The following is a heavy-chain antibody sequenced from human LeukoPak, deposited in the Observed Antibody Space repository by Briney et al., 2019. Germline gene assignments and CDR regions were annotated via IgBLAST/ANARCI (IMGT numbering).Heavy chain of an antibody. CDR2: IYYSGST. D-gene: IGHD3-16*01. V-gene: IGHV4-39*01. Sequence: SETLSPTCTVSGGSISSSSYYWGWLRQPPGKGLEWIGTIYYSGSTYYNPSLKSRVTISVDTSKNQFSLKLSSVTAADTAVYYCARLDSIHLITYWGQGTLVTVSS. CDR1: GGSISSSSYY. CDR3: ARLDSIHLITY. J-gene: IGHJ4*02.